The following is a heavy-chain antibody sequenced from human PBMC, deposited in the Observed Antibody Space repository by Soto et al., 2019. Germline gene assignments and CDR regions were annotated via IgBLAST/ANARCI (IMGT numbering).Heavy chain of an antibody. CDR1: EFTCSNYD. J-gene: IGHJ4*02. CDR3: ARVPDNWHDVEGYFDY. CDR2: RWYDGSNK. Sequence: GGPNRLSXRAAEFTCSNYDMHWVRQAPGKGLEWVALRWYDGSNKYYADSVEGRFTISRDNSKNTVFLQMNSLRAEDTAVYFCARVPDNWHDVEGYFDYWGQGTQVTVSS. V-gene: IGHV3-33*08. D-gene: IGHD1-20*01.